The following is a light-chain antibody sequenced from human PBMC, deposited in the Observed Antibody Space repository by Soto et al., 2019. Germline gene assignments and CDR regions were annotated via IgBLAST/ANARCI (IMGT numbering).Light chain of an antibody. V-gene: IGKV1-27*01. CDR2: SAA. J-gene: IGKJ1*01. Sequence: DFPMTQSPSYLSASIGDRVTVSCRASQDISDHVAWYQQKPGKPPKLLIYSAAPLYSGVPSRFSGSGSGTNFTLTIGSVQPEDFATYYCQKLVSSPWTFGQGTKVDI. CDR3: QKLVSSPWT. CDR1: QDISDH.